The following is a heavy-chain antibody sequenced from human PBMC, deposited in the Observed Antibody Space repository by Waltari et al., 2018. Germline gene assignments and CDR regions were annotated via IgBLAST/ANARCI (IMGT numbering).Heavy chain of an antibody. Sequence: EVQLVESGGGLVQPGGSLRLSCAASGFSISTYYMRWVRQAPGKGVGWVATIKQDGREKYYVDSVKGRFTISRDNAKNSMYLQMNSLKAEDTAVYYCARRKWNYGSDDGMDVWGQGTTVTVSS. V-gene: IGHV3-7*01. CDR3: ARRKWNYGSDDGMDV. J-gene: IGHJ6*02. D-gene: IGHD1-7*01. CDR1: GFSISTYY. CDR2: IKQDGREK.